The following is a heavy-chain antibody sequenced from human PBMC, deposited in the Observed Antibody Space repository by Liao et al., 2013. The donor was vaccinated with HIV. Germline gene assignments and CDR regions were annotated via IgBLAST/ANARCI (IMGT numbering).Heavy chain of an antibody. CDR2: VSASGNT. V-gene: IGHV4-61*02. CDR3: ARGESQLMYYFDY. Sequence: QVQLQESGPGLVKPSQTLSLSCTVSGGSGIRGSYYWSWIRQPAGKGLEWLGHVSASGNTNYNASLKSRVAISVDTSKNQFSLKLSSVTAADTAVYYCARGESQLMYYFDYWGQEPWSPSPQ. CDR1: GGSGIRGSYY. J-gene: IGHJ4*01. D-gene: IGHD2-2*01.